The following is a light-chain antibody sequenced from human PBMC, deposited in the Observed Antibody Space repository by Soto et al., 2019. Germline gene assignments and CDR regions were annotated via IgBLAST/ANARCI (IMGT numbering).Light chain of an antibody. V-gene: IGKV1-5*03. J-gene: IGKJ1*01. Sequence: DIQMTQSPSTLSASVGDRVTITCRASQSISSWLAWYQQKPGRAPKLLIYKASSLESGVPSRSSGSESGTEFTLTISSLQPDDFATSYCQQYNSFPTFGQGTKVEIK. CDR3: QQYNSFPT. CDR1: QSISSW. CDR2: KAS.